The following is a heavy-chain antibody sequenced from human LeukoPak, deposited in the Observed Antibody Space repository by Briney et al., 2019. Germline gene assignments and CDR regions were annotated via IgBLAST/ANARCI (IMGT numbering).Heavy chain of an antibody. J-gene: IGHJ4*02. Sequence: GGSLRLSCAASGFTFSPYTMNWVRQAPGKGLEWVSSISSSSSFIYYADSVKGRFTISRDNAKNSLYLQMHSLRAEDTAVYYCARVGSSGWYDYWGQGTLVTVSS. CDR1: GFTFSPYT. V-gene: IGHV3-21*01. CDR3: ARVGSSGWYDY. D-gene: IGHD6-19*01. CDR2: ISSSSSFI.